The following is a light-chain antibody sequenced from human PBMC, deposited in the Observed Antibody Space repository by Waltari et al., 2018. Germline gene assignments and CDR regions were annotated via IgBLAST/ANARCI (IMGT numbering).Light chain of an antibody. J-gene: IGKJ1*01. CDR2: HAS. CDR3: QQYNNWLPGT. Sequence: TVVTQSPATLSVSPGEQATLSCRTSQTIGLSLTWYQQKPGQAPRLLSYHASTRATGIPDRFSGSGSESDFTLTISSLQSEDVAVYYCQQYNNWLPGTFGQGTKVEI. V-gene: IGKV3-15*01. CDR1: QTIGLS.